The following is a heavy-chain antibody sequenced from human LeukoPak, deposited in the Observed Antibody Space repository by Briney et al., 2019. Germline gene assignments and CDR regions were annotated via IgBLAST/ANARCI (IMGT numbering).Heavy chain of an antibody. J-gene: IGHJ5*02. D-gene: IGHD3-10*01. CDR3: ARLVLLWFGELPT. V-gene: IGHV3-74*01. CDR2: ISTDASST. CDR1: GFTFSSYW. Sequence: GGSLRLSCAASGFTFSSYWMHWVRQAPGKGLVWVSRISTDASSTTYADSVKGRFTISRDNAKNSLYLQMNSLRAEDTAVYYCARLVLLWFGELPTWGQGTLVTVSS.